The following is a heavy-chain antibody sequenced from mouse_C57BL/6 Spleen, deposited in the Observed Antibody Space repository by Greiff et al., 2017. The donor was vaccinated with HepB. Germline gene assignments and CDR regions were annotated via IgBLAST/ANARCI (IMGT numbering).Heavy chain of an antibody. V-gene: IGHV1-18*01. CDR3: ARCEEGVSDYFAY. Sequence: EVQLQQSGPELVKPGASVKIPCKASGYTFTDYNMDWVKQSHGKSLEWIGDINPNNCGTIYNQKFKGKATLTVDKSSSTAYMELRSLTSEDTAVYYCARCEEGVSDYFAYWGQGTLVTVSA. D-gene: IGHD2-4*01. CDR1: GYTFTDYN. CDR2: INPNNCGT. J-gene: IGHJ3*01.